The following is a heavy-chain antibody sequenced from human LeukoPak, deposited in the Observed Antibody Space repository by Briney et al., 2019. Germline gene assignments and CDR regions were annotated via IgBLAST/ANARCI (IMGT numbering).Heavy chain of an antibody. CDR3: ASQIGGDGYNDGVY. V-gene: IGHV3-21*01. CDR1: GFTFSDYS. CDR2: ISSSSNYI. J-gene: IGHJ4*02. D-gene: IGHD5-24*01. Sequence: PGGSLRLSCAASGFTFSDYSMNWVRQAPGKGLEWVSSISSSSNYIYYADSVRGRFTISRDNAKNSLYLQMNSLRADDTAVYYCASQIGGDGYNDGVYWGQGTLVTVSS.